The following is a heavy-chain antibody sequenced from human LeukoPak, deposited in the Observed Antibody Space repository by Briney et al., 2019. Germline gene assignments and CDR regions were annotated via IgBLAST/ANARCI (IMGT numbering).Heavy chain of an antibody. D-gene: IGHD2-15*01. CDR1: GGSISNYY. Sequence: PPETLSLTCTVSGGSISNYYWNWIRQPAGKGLEWIGRIYSSGSTDYNPSLKSRVTMSVDTSKNQFSLNLSSVTAADSAVYYCARSRGRLLLIDYWGQGALVTVSS. J-gene: IGHJ4*02. CDR3: ARSRGRLLLIDY. V-gene: IGHV4-4*07. CDR2: IYSSGST.